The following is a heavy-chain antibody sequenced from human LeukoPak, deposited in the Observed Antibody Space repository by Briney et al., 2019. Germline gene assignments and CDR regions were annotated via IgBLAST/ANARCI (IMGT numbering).Heavy chain of an antibody. D-gene: IGHD6-19*01. CDR3: ASTPVAGPRGLDAFDI. CDR1: GFPFSSYA. J-gene: IGHJ3*02. CDR2: IYSGGST. V-gene: IGHV3-53*01. Sequence: PGGSLRLSCAASGFPFSSYAMTWVRQAPGKGLEWVSVIYSGGSTYSADSVKGRFTISRDNSKNTLYLQMNSLRAEDTAVYYCASTPVAGPRGLDAFDIWGQGTMVTVSS.